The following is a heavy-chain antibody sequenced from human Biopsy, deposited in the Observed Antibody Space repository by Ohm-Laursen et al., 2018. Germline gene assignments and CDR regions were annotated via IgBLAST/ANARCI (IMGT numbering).Heavy chain of an antibody. D-gene: IGHD4-23*01. V-gene: IGHV4-59*11. J-gene: IGHJ4*02. CDR3: ARGSNDFGGLYFPR. CDR1: GGSFTGHY. Sequence: SKTLSLTCSVPGGSFTGHYWSWIRQPPGKGLEWIGHISYTGYTSYNASLKSRVTISVDTSRNHFSLRLSSLTAADTAVYYCARGSNDFGGLYFPRWGQGTLLTVSS. CDR2: ISYTGYT.